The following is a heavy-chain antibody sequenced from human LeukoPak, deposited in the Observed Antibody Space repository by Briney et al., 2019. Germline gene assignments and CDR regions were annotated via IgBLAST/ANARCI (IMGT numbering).Heavy chain of an antibody. J-gene: IGHJ4*02. CDR3: ARDFADYYDSSGYYGY. CDR2: IKQDGSEK. Sequence: GGSLRLSCAASGFTFSSYWMSWVRQAPGKGLEWVANIKQDGSEKYYVDSVKGRFTISRDNAKNSLYLQMNSLRAEDTAVYYCARDFADYYDSSGYYGYWGQGTLVTVSS. CDR1: GFTFSSYW. V-gene: IGHV3-7*01. D-gene: IGHD3-22*01.